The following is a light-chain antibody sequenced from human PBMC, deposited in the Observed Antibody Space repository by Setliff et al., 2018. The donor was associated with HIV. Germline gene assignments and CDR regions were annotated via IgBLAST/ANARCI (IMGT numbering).Light chain of an antibody. CDR2: YDS. Sequence: SYELTQPPSVSEAPGKAARITCGGNNIGSKSVHWYQQKPGQAPVLVISYDSDRPSGIPERFSGSNSGNTATLTISRVEAGDEADYYCQVWDSSSDHPYVFGTGTKVTVL. V-gene: IGLV3-21*04. CDR1: NIGSKS. J-gene: IGLJ1*01. CDR3: QVWDSSSDHPYV.